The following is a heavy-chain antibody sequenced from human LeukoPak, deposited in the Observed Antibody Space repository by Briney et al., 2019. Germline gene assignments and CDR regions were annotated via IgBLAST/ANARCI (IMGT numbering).Heavy chain of an antibody. CDR1: GYTFTSYG. J-gene: IGHJ4*02. V-gene: IGHV1-18*01. Sequence: ASVTVSFKASGYTFTSYGISWVRQAPGQGLEWMGWISAYNGNTNYAQKLQGRVTMTTDTSTSTAYMELRSLRSDDTAVYYCARVVGWEWLFRGPHYFDYWGQGTLVTVSS. D-gene: IGHD3-3*01. CDR2: ISAYNGNT. CDR3: ARVVGWEWLFRGPHYFDY.